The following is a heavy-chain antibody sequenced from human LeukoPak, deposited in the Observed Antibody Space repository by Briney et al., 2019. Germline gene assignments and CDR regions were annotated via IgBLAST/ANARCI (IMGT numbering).Heavy chain of an antibody. CDR2: IIPILGIA. CDR1: GGTFSSYA. D-gene: IGHD6-13*01. J-gene: IGHJ5*02. Sequence: SVKVSCKASGGTFSSYAISWVRQAPGQGLEWMGRIIPILGIANYAQKFQGRVTITADKSTSTAYMELSSLRSEDTAVYYCARGIAAAGLDWFDPWGQGTLVTVSS. V-gene: IGHV1-69*04. CDR3: ARGIAAAGLDWFDP.